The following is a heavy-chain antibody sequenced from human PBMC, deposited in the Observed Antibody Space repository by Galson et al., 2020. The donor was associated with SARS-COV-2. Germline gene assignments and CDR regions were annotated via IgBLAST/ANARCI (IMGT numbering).Heavy chain of an antibody. CDR2: ISATGGTK. Sequence: GGSLRLSCAASGFTFGDYYMAWIRQAPGKGLEWVSDISATGGTKQYADSVKGRFTISRDNAQNSLYLQMNSLRAEDTAVYYCATGPVRGVISWVWFDPWGQGTLVTVSS. V-gene: IGHV3-11*01. CDR1: GFTFGDYY. J-gene: IGHJ5*02. CDR3: ATGPVRGVISWVWFDP. D-gene: IGHD3-10*01.